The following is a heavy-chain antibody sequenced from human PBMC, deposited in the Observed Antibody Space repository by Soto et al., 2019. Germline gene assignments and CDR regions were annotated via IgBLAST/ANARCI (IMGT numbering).Heavy chain of an antibody. CDR1: GGSVSSGSYY. Sequence: QVQLKESGPGLVKPSETLSLTCTVSGGSVSSGSYYWSWIRQPPGKGLEWIGYIYYSGRTNYNPSLKSRVTISVDTSKNQFSLELSSVTAAETAVYYCARDSRYSSSSKLDFYGMDVW. CDR3: ARDSRYSSSSKLDFYGMDV. CDR2: IYYSGRT. J-gene: IGHJ6*01. V-gene: IGHV4-61*01. D-gene: IGHD6-6*01.